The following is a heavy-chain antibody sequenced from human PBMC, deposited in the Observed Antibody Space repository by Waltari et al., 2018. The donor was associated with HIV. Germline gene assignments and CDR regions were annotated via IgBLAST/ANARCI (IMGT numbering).Heavy chain of an antibody. J-gene: IGHJ4*02. CDR3: AKGPPGGFYGSGSWD. CDR2: IRYDGITT. D-gene: IGHD3-10*01. CDR1: GLHVKIYG. V-gene: IGHV3-30*02. Sequence: QVQLVESGGGVVQPGGSLSLSCVGSGLHVKIYGVHWVRRAPVKGLEWVGFIRYDGITTYYGNSVTGLFTISRDNPKNTLYLQMSSLRTEDTAVYYCAKGPPGGFYGSGSWDWGQGTLVIVSS.